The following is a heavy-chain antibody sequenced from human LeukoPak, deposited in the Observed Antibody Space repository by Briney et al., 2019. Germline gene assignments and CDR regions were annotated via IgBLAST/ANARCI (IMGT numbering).Heavy chain of an antibody. J-gene: IGHJ1*01. D-gene: IGHD3-3*01. Sequence: GGSLRLSCAASGFTVSSNYMSWVRQAPGKGLEWVSVIYSGGSTYYADSVKGRFTISRDNSKNTLYLQMNSLRAEDTAVYYCARGPYDFWSGYRYFQHWGQGTLVTVSS. V-gene: IGHV3-66*01. CDR2: IYSGGST. CDR3: ARGPYDFWSGYRYFQH. CDR1: GFTVSSNY.